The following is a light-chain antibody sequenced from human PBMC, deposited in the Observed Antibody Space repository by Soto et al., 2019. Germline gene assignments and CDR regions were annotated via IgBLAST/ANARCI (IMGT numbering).Light chain of an antibody. CDR1: QSVSSCY. Sequence: EIALTQSPATLSLSPGESATISCLASQSVSSCYLAWYQQKPGQAPRLLIYGASSRATGIPDRFSGSGSGTDFTLTISRLEPEDFAVYYCQLYGISPHFGQGTRLEIK. CDR2: GAS. V-gene: IGKV3-20*01. CDR3: QLYGISPH. J-gene: IGKJ5*01.